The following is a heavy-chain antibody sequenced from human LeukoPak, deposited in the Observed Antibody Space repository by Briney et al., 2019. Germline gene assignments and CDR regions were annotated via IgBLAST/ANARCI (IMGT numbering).Heavy chain of an antibody. Sequence: SETLSLTCTVSGGSISSSSYYWGWIRQPPGKGLEWIGSIYYSGSTYYNPSLKSRVTISVDTSKNQFSLKLTSVTAADTAVYYCAIDSYFSGSGSYPWFDPWGQGILVTVSS. V-gene: IGHV4-39*07. CDR3: AIDSYFSGSGSYPWFDP. CDR1: GGSISSSSYY. J-gene: IGHJ5*02. D-gene: IGHD3-10*01. CDR2: IYYSGST.